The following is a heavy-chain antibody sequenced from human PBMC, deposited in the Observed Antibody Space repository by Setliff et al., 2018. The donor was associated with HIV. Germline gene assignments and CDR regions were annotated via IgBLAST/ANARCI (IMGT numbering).Heavy chain of an antibody. Sequence: SETLSLTCIVSGGSISSGAYYWSWIRQHPGKGLEWIGYIYYSGSTYCNPSLKSRVTISVDTPKNQFSLKLSSVTAADTAVYYCARVGGNSRYYFDYWGQGTLVTVSS. CDR1: GGSISSGAYY. CDR3: ARVGGNSRYYFDY. J-gene: IGHJ4*02. D-gene: IGHD2-21*02. V-gene: IGHV4-31*03. CDR2: IYYSGST.